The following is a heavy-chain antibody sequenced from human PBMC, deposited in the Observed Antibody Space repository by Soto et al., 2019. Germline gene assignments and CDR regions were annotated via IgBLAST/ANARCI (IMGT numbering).Heavy chain of an antibody. V-gene: IGHV4-31*03. CDR2: IYYTGST. J-gene: IGHJ6*02. CDR1: GGSISSGGYY. CDR3: ARTRASNYLYYMDV. Sequence: KSSETLSLTCTVSGGSISSGGYYWSWIRQHPGKGLDWIGYIYYTGSTNYNPSLKSRVTISVDTSKNQFSLNLSSVTAADTAVYYCARTRASNYLYYMDVWGQGTTVTVSS. D-gene: IGHD1-7*01.